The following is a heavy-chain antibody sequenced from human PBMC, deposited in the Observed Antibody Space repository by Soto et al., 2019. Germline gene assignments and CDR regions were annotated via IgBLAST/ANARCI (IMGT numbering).Heavy chain of an antibody. CDR3: ARLYGTSRVGTWFAP. J-gene: IGHJ5*02. V-gene: IGHV3-48*04. CDR1: GFMFSIYT. D-gene: IGHD1-26*01. CDR2: ISAGSDAI. Sequence: VQLVESGGGLVQPGGSLRLSCEASGFMFSIYTLNWVRQAPGKGLEWISYISAGSDAIHYADSVKGRFTVSRDNAKNSLYLQMNSLRAEDTAVYFCARLYGTSRVGTWFAPGGQGTLVTVSS.